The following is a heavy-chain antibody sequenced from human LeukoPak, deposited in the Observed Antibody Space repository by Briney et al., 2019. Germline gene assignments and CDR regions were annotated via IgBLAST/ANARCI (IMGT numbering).Heavy chain of an antibody. CDR1: GFTFSNTW. D-gene: IGHD3-22*01. CDR3: ARGPGSSGGAYVGDY. Sequence: GGSLRLSCLASGFTFSNTWMNWVRQAPGKGLVWVSRIDGGGSSTSYADSVKGRFSISRDNAKSTLYLQMSSLRAEDTAVYYCARGPGSSGGAYVGDYWGPGTLVTVSS. V-gene: IGHV3-74*01. J-gene: IGHJ4*01. CDR2: IDGGGSST.